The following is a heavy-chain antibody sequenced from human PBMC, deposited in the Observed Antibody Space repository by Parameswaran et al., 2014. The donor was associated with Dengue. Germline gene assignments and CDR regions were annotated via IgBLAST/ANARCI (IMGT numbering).Heavy chain of an antibody. J-gene: IGHJ4*02. V-gene: IGHV4-30-4*01. Sequence: WIRQPPGKGLEWIGYIYYSGSTYYNPSLKSRVTISVDTSKNQFSLKLSSVTAADTAVYYCAREVSERMLRDGKIDYWGQGTLVTVSS. CDR3: AREVSERMLRDGKIDY. D-gene: IGHD3-16*01. CDR2: IYYSGST.